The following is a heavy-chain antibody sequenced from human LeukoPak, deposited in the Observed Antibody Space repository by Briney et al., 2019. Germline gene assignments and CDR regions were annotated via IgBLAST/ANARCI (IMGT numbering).Heavy chain of an antibody. Sequence: GGSLRLSCAASGFTFSTYAVNWVRQAPGKGLEWVSTISGSGDSTYYADSVKGRFTISRDNSKDTLYLQMSSVRVDDTAVYYCARVGRTVTAMYYWGQGTLVTVSS. V-gene: IGHV3-23*01. CDR2: ISGSGDST. CDR1: GFTFSTYA. J-gene: IGHJ4*02. CDR3: ARVGRTVTAMYY. D-gene: IGHD2-21*02.